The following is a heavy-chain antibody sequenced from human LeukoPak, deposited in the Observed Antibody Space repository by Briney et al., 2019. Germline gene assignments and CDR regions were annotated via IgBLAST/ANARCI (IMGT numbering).Heavy chain of an antibody. Sequence: SETLSLTCTVSGGSISSYYWSWIRQPAGKGLEWIGRIYTSGSTNYNPSLKSRVTMSVDTSKNQFSLKLSSVTAADTAVYYCAKDYYYDSTGYYQDYYSYYLDVWGKGTTVTISS. V-gene: IGHV4-4*07. CDR1: GGSISSYY. CDR2: IYTSGST. J-gene: IGHJ6*03. D-gene: IGHD3-22*01. CDR3: AKDYYYDSTGYYQDYYSYYLDV.